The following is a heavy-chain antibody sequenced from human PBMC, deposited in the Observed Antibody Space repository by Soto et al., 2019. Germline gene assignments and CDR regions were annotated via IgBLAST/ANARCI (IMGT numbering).Heavy chain of an antibody. D-gene: IGHD3-3*01. J-gene: IGHJ4*02. V-gene: IGHV4-59*01. CDR3: ARGTNFWSGYYIDYFDY. Sequence: SETLSLTCTVSGGSISSYYWSWIRQPPGKGLEWIGYIYYSGSTNYNPSLKSRVTISVDTSKNQFSLKLSSVTAADTAVYYCARGTNFWSGYYIDYFDYWGQGTLVTVSS. CDR2: IYYSGST. CDR1: GGSISSYY.